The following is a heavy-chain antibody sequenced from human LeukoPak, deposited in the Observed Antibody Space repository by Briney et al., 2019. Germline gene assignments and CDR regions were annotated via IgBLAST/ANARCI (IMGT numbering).Heavy chain of an antibody. Sequence: PGGSLRLSCAASGFTFSSNAMNWVRQAPGKGLEWVSSISMSSTYIYYADSVKGRFTISRDNAKNSLYLQMDSLRDEDTAVYYCTRAPYSSGWYTVDFWGQGTLVTVSS. D-gene: IGHD6-19*01. J-gene: IGHJ4*02. CDR3: TRAPYSSGWYTVDF. CDR1: GFTFSSNA. V-gene: IGHV3-21*01. CDR2: ISMSSTYI.